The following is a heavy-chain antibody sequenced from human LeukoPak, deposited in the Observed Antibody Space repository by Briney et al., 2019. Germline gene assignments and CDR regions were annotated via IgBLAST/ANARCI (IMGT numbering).Heavy chain of an antibody. CDR1: GFTFSGYG. V-gene: IGHV3-48*01. CDR3: ARRFREGDCSGDSCYSSGY. CDR2: ITSSSSSI. Sequence: SGGSLRLSCAASGFTFSGYGMNWVRQAPGKGLEWISHITSSSSSIKYADSVKGRFTISRDNAKNSLYLQMDSLRAEDTAVYYCARRFREGDCSGDSCYSSGYWGQGTLVTVSS. D-gene: IGHD2-15*01. J-gene: IGHJ4*02.